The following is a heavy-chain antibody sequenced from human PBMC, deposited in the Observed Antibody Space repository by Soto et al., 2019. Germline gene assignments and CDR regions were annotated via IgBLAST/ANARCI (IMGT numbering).Heavy chain of an antibody. D-gene: IGHD2-15*01. CDR3: ARGGAVGCSGGSCYGIDY. V-gene: IGHV1-69*01. J-gene: IGHJ4*02. CDR2: IIPIFGTA. CDR1: GGTFSSYA. Sequence: QVQLVQSGAEVKKPGSSVKVSCKASGGTFSSYAISWVRQAPGQGLVWMGGIIPIFGTANYAQKFQGRVTITADESTSTAYMELSSLRSEDTAVYYCARGGAVGCSGGSCYGIDYWGQGTLVTVSS.